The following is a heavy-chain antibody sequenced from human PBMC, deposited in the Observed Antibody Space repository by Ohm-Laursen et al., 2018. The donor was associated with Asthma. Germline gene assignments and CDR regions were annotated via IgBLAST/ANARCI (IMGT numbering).Heavy chain of an antibody. V-gene: IGHV3-30*19. CDR1: GFTFSSYG. CDR3: ARFGRDYRSHGMDV. D-gene: IGHD4-11*01. J-gene: IGHJ6*02. CDR2: GGSYYDGGLK. Sequence: SLRLSCAASGFTFSSYGMHWVRQAPGKGLEWVAVGGSYYDGGLKYYADSVNGRFTVSRDDSKNALYLQMNSLRSEDTAVYYCARFGRDYRSHGMDVWGQGTTVTVSS.